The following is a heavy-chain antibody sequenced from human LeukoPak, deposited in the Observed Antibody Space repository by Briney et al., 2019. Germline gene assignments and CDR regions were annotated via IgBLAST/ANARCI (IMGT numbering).Heavy chain of an antibody. J-gene: IGHJ4*02. CDR2: ISSSSSFI. V-gene: IGHV3-21*05. D-gene: IGHD5-24*01. CDR3: ASRVGYSVDY. CDR1: GFTFSTYE. Sequence: PGGSLRLSCAASGFTFSTYEMNWVRQAPGKGLEWVSYISSSSSFIYYADSLKGRFTISRDNARNSLYLQMNRLRAEGTAVYYCASRVGYSVDYWGQGNLVTVSS.